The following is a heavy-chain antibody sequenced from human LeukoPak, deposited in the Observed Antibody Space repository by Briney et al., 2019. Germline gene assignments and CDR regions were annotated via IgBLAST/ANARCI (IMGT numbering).Heavy chain of an antibody. CDR1: GFTVSSNY. V-gene: IGHV3-66*01. CDR3: ARERDDYNFFDY. D-gene: IGHD5-24*01. Sequence: GGSLRLSCAASGFTVSSNYMSWVRQAPGKGLEWVSVIYSGGSTYYADSVKGRFTISRDNAKNSLYLQMNSLRAEDTAVYYCARERDDYNFFDYWGQGTLVTVSS. J-gene: IGHJ4*02. CDR2: IYSGGST.